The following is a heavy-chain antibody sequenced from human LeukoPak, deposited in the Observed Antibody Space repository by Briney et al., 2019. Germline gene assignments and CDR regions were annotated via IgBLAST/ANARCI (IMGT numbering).Heavy chain of an antibody. D-gene: IGHD1-26*01. CDR3: ARRASWSYWYAFDI. Sequence: SETLSLTCTVSGGSISSYYWSWIRQPPGKGLEWIGYIYYSGSTNYNPSLKSRVTISVDTSKNQFSLKLSSVTAADTAVYYCARRASWSYWYAFDIWGQGTMVTVSS. V-gene: IGHV4-59*08. J-gene: IGHJ3*02. CDR1: GGSISSYY. CDR2: IYYSGST.